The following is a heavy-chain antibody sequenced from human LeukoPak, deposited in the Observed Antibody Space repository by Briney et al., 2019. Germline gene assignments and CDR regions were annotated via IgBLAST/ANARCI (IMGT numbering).Heavy chain of an antibody. CDR1: GGSISSYY. CDR2: IYYSGST. V-gene: IGHV4-59*01. Sequence: SETLSLTCTVSGGSISSYYWSWIRQPPGKGLEWIGYIYYSGSTNYNPSLKSRVTISVDTSKNQFSLKLSSVTAADTAVYYCARASIYSSSWYDAFDIWGQGTMVTVSS. D-gene: IGHD6-13*01. J-gene: IGHJ3*02. CDR3: ARASIYSSSWYDAFDI.